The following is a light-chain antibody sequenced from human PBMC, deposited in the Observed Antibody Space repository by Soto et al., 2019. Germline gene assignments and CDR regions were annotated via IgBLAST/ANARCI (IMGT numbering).Light chain of an antibody. CDR2: DVS. Sequence: QSVLTQPASVSGSPGQSITISCTGTRSDIGSYNLVSWYQQHPGKAPKLIFYDVSFRPSGISDRFSGSKSGNTASLTISGLQAEDEADYFCSSYTGSSTSFGGGTKVTVL. CDR3: SSYTGSSTS. CDR1: RSDIGSYNL. J-gene: IGLJ3*02. V-gene: IGLV2-14*02.